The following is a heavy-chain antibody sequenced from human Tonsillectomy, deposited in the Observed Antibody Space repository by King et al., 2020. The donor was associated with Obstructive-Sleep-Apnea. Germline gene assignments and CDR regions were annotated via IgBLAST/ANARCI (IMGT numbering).Heavy chain of an antibody. CDR2: IKHSGST. CDR1: GGSFSGYY. Sequence: VQLQQWGAGLLKSSETLSLTCAVYGGSFSGYYWSWIRQPPGKGLEWIGEIKHSGSTNYNPSLKSRVTISVDTSKNQFSLNLSSVTAADTAVYYCARGDEHLVPLFFAFWGQGTLVTVSS. J-gene: IGHJ4*02. CDR3: ARGDEHLVPLFFAF. V-gene: IGHV4-34*01. D-gene: IGHD6-13*01.